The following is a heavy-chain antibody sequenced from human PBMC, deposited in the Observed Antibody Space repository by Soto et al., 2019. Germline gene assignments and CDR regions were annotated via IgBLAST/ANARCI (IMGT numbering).Heavy chain of an antibody. V-gene: IGHV1-69*05. J-gene: IGHJ6*02. CDR3: AKGRGGKTVANFGMDV. Sequence: SVNVSCKASGGTFSSYAISWVRQAPGQGFEWMGGIIPIFGTANYAQKLKGRVTMTTDKSTSTFYLELRSLRSDDTAVYYCAKGRGGKTVANFGMDVWGQGVTVTVSS. CDR1: GGTFSSYA. D-gene: IGHD3-16*01. CDR2: IIPIFGTA.